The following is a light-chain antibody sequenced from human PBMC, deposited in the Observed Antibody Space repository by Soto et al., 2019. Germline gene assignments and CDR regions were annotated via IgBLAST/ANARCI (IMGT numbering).Light chain of an antibody. Sequence: SYELTQPPSVSVAPGETAIITCGGTNIGSYTANWYQQKPGQAPVLIIYYDNDRPSGIPERFSGSNSRNTATLAISRVEAGDEADYYCLVWDTSGDHRAVFGGGTKLTVL. CDR3: LVWDTSGDHRAV. V-gene: IGLV3-21*04. CDR1: NIGSYT. J-gene: IGLJ2*01. CDR2: YDN.